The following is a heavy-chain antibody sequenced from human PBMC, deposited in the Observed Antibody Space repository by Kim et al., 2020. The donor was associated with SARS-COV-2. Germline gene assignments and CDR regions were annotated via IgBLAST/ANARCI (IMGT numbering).Heavy chain of an antibody. J-gene: IGHJ2*01. CDR1: GYTFTSYA. D-gene: IGHD6-19*01. CDR3: AREVVGYSSGYAYWYLDL. V-gene: IGHV1-3*01. CDR2: INAGNGNT. Sequence: ASVKVSCKASGYTFTSYAMHWVRQAPGQRLEWMGWINAGNGNTKYSQKFQGRVTITRDTSASTAYMELSSLRSEDTAVYYCAREVVGYSSGYAYWYLDLWGRGTLVTVYS.